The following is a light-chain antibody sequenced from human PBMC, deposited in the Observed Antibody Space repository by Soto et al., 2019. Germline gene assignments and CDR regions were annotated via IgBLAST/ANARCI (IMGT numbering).Light chain of an antibody. Sequence: DIPMTQSPSTLSASVGDRVTITCRASQSISSWLAWYQQKPGKAPKLLIYKASSLDSGVPSRFGGSGSGTEFTLTISSLQPDDFATYYCQQYNSYSTFGQGTKVEIK. CDR2: KAS. J-gene: IGKJ1*01. CDR3: QQYNSYST. CDR1: QSISSW. V-gene: IGKV1-5*03.